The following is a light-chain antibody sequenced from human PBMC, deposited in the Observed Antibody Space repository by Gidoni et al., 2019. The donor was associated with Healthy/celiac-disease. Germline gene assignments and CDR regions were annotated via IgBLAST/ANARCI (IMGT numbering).Light chain of an antibody. CDR1: QSVSSSY. V-gene: IGKV3-20*01. Sequence: EIVLTPSPGTLSLSPGERATLSCRASQSVSSSYLAWYQQKPGQAPRPLIYGASSRATGIPERFSGSGSGTDFTLTISRLEPEDFAVYYCQQYGGSRTFGQGTKVEIK. J-gene: IGKJ1*01. CDR2: GAS. CDR3: QQYGGSRT.